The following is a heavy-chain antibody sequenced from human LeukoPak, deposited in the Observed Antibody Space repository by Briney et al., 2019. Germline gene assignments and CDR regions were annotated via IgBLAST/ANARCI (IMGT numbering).Heavy chain of an antibody. J-gene: IGHJ4*02. V-gene: IGHV1-2*02. Sequence: ASVKVSCKASGYTFTGYYMHWVRQAPGQGLKWMGWINPNSGGTNYAQEFQGRVTMTRDTSISTAYMELSRLRSDDTAVYYCARGFVVVPPLIAAAGPSVIFDYWGQGTLVTVSS. CDR2: INPNSGGT. D-gene: IGHD6-13*01. CDR3: ARGFVVVPPLIAAAGPSVIFDY. CDR1: GYTFTGYY.